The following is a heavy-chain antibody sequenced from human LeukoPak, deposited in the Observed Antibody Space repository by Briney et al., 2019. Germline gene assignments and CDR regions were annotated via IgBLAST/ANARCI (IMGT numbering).Heavy chain of an antibody. Sequence: GGSLRLSCAASGFTFSSYAMHWVRQAPGKGLEWVAVISYDGSNKYYADSVKGRFTISRDNSKNTLYLQMNSLRAEDTAVYYCARDFADLIVADDAFDIWGQGTMVTVSS. CDR2: ISYDGSNK. J-gene: IGHJ3*02. CDR3: ARDFADLIVADDAFDI. V-gene: IGHV3-30-3*01. D-gene: IGHD2-15*01. CDR1: GFTFSSYA.